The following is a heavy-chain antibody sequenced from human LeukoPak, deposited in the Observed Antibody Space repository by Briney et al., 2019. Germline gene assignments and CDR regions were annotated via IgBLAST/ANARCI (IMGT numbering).Heavy chain of an antibody. Sequence: KASETLSLTCTVSGGSVSSYYWSWIRQPAGKGLEWIGRIYTSGSTNYNPSLKSRVTMSVDTSKNQFSLKLSSVTAADTAVYYCARHPFWSGSYYYYYGMDVWGQGTTVTVSS. D-gene: IGHD3-3*01. J-gene: IGHJ6*02. V-gene: IGHV4-4*07. CDR2: IYTSGST. CDR3: ARHPFWSGSYYYYYGMDV. CDR1: GGSVSSYY.